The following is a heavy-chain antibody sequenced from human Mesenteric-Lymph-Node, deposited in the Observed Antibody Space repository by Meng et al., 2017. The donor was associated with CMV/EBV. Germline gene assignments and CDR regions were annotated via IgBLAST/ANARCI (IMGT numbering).Heavy chain of an antibody. CDR2: ISESGSKT. Sequence: GGSLRLSCAASGFTFSTYAMAWVRQVPGKGLEWVAAISESGSKTYYADSVKDHFSISRDNSQNTVYLQMNSLRVEDTALYYCVTKGGYCGAITCYTNFDYWGQGAQVTVSS. J-gene: IGHJ4*02. CDR1: GFTFSTYA. V-gene: IGHV3-23*01. CDR3: VTKGGYCGAITCYTNFDY. D-gene: IGHD2-2*02.